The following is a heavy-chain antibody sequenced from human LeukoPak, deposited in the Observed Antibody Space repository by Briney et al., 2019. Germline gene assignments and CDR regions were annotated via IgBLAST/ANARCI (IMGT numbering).Heavy chain of an antibody. Sequence: GGSLRLSCVASGFTFSSRDWMTWVRQAPGKGLEWVANIKQDRSEKNYVDSVKGRFTISRDNAKNSVDLQMNSLRAEDTAVYYCAGWGDRASDAFDIWGQGTMVTVSS. CDR3: AGWGDRASDAFDI. V-gene: IGHV3-7*01. CDR1: GFTFSSRDW. CDR2: IKQDRSEK. D-gene: IGHD3-16*01. J-gene: IGHJ3*02.